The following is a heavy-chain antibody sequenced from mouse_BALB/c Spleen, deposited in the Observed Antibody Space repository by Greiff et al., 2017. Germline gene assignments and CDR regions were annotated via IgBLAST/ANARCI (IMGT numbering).Heavy chain of an antibody. V-gene: IGHV3-6*02. D-gene: IGHD2-1*01. J-gene: IGHJ3*01. CDR3: ARDYGNYGFAY. CDR1: GYSITSGYY. Sequence: EVQLQESGPGLVKPSQSLSLTCSVTGYSITSGYYWNWIRQLPGNKLEWMGYISYDGSNNYNPSLKNRISITRDTSKNQFYLKLNSVTTEDTATYYCARDYGNYGFAYWGQGTLVTVSA. CDR2: ISYDGSN.